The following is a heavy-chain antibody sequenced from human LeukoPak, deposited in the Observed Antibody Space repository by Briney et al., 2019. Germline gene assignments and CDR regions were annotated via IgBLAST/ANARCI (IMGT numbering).Heavy chain of an antibody. J-gene: IGHJ4*02. Sequence: GRSLRLSCAASGFTFSSYSMNWVRQAPGKGLEWVSYIVTSGTTVYYADSVKGRFTISRDNAKNSLYLQMNSLRDEDTAVYYCARILGLTLDYWGQGTLVTVSS. CDR2: IVTSGTTV. CDR3: ARILGLTLDY. CDR1: GFTFSSYS. D-gene: IGHD1-14*01. V-gene: IGHV3-48*02.